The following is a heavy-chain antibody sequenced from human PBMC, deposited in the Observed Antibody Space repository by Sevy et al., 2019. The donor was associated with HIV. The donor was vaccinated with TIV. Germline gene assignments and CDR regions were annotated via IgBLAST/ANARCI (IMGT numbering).Heavy chain of an antibody. D-gene: IGHD3-16*01. V-gene: IGHV1-24*01. J-gene: IGHJ4*02. CDR1: GKNLNDLP. Sequence: ASVKVSRKVSGKNLNDLPMHWVRQAPGKGLEWMGRFDPEDGERIYAQKFQGRVTMTEDTSRDTAYMELNSLRSEDTAMYYCATTREYYEDNSGYLDYWGQGILVTVSS. CDR3: ATTREYYEDNSGYLDY. CDR2: FDPEDGER.